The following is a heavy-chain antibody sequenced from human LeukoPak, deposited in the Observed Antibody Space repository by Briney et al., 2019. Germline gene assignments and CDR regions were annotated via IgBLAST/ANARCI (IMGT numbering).Heavy chain of an antibody. Sequence: GSLRLSCVVSGFTLISDWMSWVRQAPGKGLEWVANIKKDGIEKYYVESVKGRFTISRDNAKNSLYLQMNSLRAEDTAVYYCARGRYSSRSGGYYFDIWGQGTLVTVSS. CDR2: IKKDGIEK. D-gene: IGHD2-2*01. CDR3: ARGRYSSRSGGYYFDI. V-gene: IGHV3-7*01. CDR1: GFTLISDW. J-gene: IGHJ4*02.